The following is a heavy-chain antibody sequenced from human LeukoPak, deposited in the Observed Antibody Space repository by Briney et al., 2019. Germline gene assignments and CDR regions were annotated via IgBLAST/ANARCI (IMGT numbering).Heavy chain of an antibody. CDR1: GFTLSCYA. J-gene: IGHJ6*02. V-gene: IGHV3-7*01. CDR2: INKEGNEE. CDR3: ATYKNWVAGDV. Sequence: PGGSLTLSCASSGFTLSCYAMSWVRPAPAKGPAWVANINKEGNEEHFVDSVKGRFTVSRDNAKNSLFLQMNSLRVEDTAVYYCATYKNWVAGDVWGQGTTVSVSS. D-gene: IGHD7-27*01.